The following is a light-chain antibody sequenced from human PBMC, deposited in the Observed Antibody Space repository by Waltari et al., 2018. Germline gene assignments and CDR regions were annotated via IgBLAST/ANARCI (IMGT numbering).Light chain of an antibody. CDR2: DAS. V-gene: IGKV3-20*01. CDR1: QSVGKY. CDR3: QKYVNLPAT. J-gene: IGKJ1*01. Sequence: EIVLTQSPGTLSLSPGERATLSCRASQSVGKYLAWYQQKPGQAPRLLIYDASTRATGIPDRVSGSGSGTDFSLTISRLEPEDFAVYYCQKYVNLPATFGQGTKVEI.